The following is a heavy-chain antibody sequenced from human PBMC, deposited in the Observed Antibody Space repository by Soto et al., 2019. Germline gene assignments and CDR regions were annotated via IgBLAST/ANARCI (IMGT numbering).Heavy chain of an antibody. CDR1: GYAFSLYA. CDR3: AREGDGYKYDY. J-gene: IGHJ4*02. D-gene: IGHD5-18*01. V-gene: IGHV1-3*01. CDR2: VNAGNDKT. Sequence: QAQLVQSGAEVKKPGASVKVSCKTSGYAFSLYAIHRVRQAPEQGLEWMGWVNAGNDKTKYSQNFQGRVTITRDTSASTVYMELSSLRSEDTAVYYCAREGDGYKYDYWGQGTLVTVSS.